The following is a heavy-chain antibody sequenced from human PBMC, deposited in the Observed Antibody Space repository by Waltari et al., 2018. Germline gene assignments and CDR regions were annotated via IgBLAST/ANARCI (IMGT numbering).Heavy chain of an antibody. V-gene: IGHV4-38-2*01. CDR3: ARRGDSSVWY. CDR1: GYSISIGYY. D-gene: IGHD3-22*01. Sequence: QVQLQESGPGLVKPSETLSLPCAVSGYSISIGYYWGWIRQPPGKGLEWIGRIYHSGSTYDNPSLKSRVTISVDTSKNQFSLKLSSVTAADTAVYYCARRGDSSVWYWGQGTLVTVSS. J-gene: IGHJ4*02. CDR2: IYHSGST.